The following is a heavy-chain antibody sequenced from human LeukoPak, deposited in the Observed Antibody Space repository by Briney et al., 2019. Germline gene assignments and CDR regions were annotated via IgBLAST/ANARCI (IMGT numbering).Heavy chain of an antibody. CDR1: GYTFTGYY. CDR2: INPNSGGT. Sequence: ASVKVSCKASGYTFTGYYMHWVRQAPGQGLEWMGWINPNSGGTNYAQKFQGRVTMTRDTSISTAYMELSRLRSDDTAVYYCAREGSPVWELLYEGYFDYWGQGTLVTVSS. D-gene: IGHD1-26*01. CDR3: AREGSPVWELLYEGYFDY. J-gene: IGHJ4*02. V-gene: IGHV1-2*02.